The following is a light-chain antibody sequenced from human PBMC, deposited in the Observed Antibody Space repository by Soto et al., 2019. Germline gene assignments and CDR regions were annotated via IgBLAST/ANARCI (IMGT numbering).Light chain of an antibody. CDR1: RPTIGSNS. V-gene: IGLV1-44*01. CDR3: AAWDDSLNGHI. CDR2: SSN. Sequence: SSLTPPNPASGAPRPRGTNSFSGKRPTIGSNSVHWFQQVPGTAPKPLIYSSNQRPSGVPERFSGSKSGTSASLAISGLQSEDEADYYCAAWDDSLNGHIFGTGTKVTVL. J-gene: IGLJ1*01.